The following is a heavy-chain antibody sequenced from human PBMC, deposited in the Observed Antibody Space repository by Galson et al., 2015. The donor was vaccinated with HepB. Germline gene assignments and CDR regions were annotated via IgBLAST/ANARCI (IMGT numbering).Heavy chain of an antibody. Sequence: SVTVSCKASGSTFTSYAMNWVRQAPGQGLEWMGWINTNTGNPTYAQGFTGRFVFSLDTSVSTAYLQISSLKAEDTAVYYCAREAEVELWLRGAHYYFDYWGQGTLVTVSS. J-gene: IGHJ4*02. CDR2: INTNTGNP. D-gene: IGHD5-18*01. V-gene: IGHV7-4-1*02. CDR3: AREAEVELWLRGAHYYFDY. CDR1: GSTFTSYA.